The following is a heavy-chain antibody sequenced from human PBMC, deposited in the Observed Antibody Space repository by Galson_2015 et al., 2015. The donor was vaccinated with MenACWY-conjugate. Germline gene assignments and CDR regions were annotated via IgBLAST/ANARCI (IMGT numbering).Heavy chain of an antibody. D-gene: IGHD6-19*01. J-gene: IGHJ4*02. CDR3: AHREVGYGGGWDQGYFDY. CDR2: LYWDNDK. CDR1: GFSLSTSGVG. Sequence: PALVKPTQTLTLTCTFSGFSLSTSGVGVGWVRQPPGRALEWLAFLYWDNDKRYDPYLRTRLTITKDTSKNEVVLTMTNMDPVDTATYYCAHREVGYGGGWDQGYFDYWGQGTLVTVSS. V-gene: IGHV2-5*05.